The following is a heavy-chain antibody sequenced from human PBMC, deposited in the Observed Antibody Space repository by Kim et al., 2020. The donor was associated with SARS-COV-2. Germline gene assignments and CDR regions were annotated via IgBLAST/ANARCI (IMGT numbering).Heavy chain of an antibody. CDR3: ARGGRGDPFYNGMDV. J-gene: IGHJ6*02. D-gene: IGHD2-21*02. CDR1: GYTFAAYG. V-gene: IGHV1-18*01. Sequence: ASVKVSCKASGYTFAAYGISWVRQARGQGLQWMGGIGAYNGMSDYGQTFHDRITMTTDISSSTAYLEVRSLRSDDTAIYFCARGGRGDPFYNGMDVWGQGTAVIVSS. CDR2: IGAYNGMS.